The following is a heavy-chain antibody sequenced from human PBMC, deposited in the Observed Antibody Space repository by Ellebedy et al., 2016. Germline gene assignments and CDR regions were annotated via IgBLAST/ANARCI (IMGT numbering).Heavy chain of an antibody. CDR3: AISTWVDFDH. J-gene: IGHJ4*02. CDR1: GYTFTSYD. Sequence: ASVQVSCKASGYTFTSYDINWVRQATAQGPEWMGWMNPNSGNIGYAQKFQDRVTMTRNTSIRPAYMELSGLRSDDTAVYYCAISTWVDFDHWGQGTLVTVSS. D-gene: IGHD6-13*01. V-gene: IGHV1-8*01. CDR2: MNPNSGNI.